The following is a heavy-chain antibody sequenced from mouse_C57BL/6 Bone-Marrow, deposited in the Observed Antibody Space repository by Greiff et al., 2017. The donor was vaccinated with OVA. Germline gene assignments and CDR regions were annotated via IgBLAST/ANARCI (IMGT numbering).Heavy chain of an antibody. CDR2: ISYDGSN. CDR3: ARGSSGYQDY. V-gene: IGHV3-6*01. D-gene: IGHD3-2*02. Sequence: EVKLLESGPGLVKPSQSLSLTRSVTGYSITSGYYWNWIRQFPGNKLEWMGYISYDGSNNYNPSLKNRISITRDTSKNQFFLKLNSVTTEDTATYYCARGSSGYQDYWGQGTTLTVSS. CDR1: GYSITSGYY. J-gene: IGHJ2*01.